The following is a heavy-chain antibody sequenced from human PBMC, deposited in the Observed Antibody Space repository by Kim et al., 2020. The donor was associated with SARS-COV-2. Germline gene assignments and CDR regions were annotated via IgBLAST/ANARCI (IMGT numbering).Heavy chain of an antibody. D-gene: IGHD4-4*01. V-gene: IGHV5-51*01. CDR2: ICLGDSYT. CDR3: ARHSKRDDYNPLDY. J-gene: IGHJ4*02. CDR1: GDTFTIYC. Sequence: GESLQISCKGSGDTFTIYCIDWVRQMPGKGLEWMGIICLGDSYTRYSPSFQGQVTLSVDKSISTTYLQWSSLKASDTAMYYCARHSKRDDYNPLDYWGQGTLVTVSS.